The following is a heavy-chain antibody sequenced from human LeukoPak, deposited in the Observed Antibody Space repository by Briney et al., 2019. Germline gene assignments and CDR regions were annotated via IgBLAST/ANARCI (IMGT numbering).Heavy chain of an antibody. V-gene: IGHV4-61*02. CDR1: GGSISSGTYY. CDR3: ARDHYDSSGYYQFDY. D-gene: IGHD3-22*01. Sequence: SQTLSLTCTVSGGSISSGTYYWSWIRQPAGKGLEWIGRINTSGSTNYNPSLKSRVTISVDTSKSQFSLKLSSVTAADTAVYYCARDHYDSSGYYQFDYWGQGTLVTVSS. J-gene: IGHJ4*02. CDR2: INTSGST.